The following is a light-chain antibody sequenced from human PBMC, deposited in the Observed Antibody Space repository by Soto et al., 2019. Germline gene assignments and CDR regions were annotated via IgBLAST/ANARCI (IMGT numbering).Light chain of an antibody. CDR3: QQYNHDSSLT. CDR2: DVS. CDR1: QSIGNS. J-gene: IGKJ4*01. Sequence: DIQMTQSPSTLSASVGDRVTITCRASQSIGNSLAWYQQKPGEAPNLLIFDVSSLQSGVPPRFSGSGSGTEFTLTISSLQPDAVATYYCQQYNHDSSLTVGGGTKVDI. V-gene: IGKV1-5*01.